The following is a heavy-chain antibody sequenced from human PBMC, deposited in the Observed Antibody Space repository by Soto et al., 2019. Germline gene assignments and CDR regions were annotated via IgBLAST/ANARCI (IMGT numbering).Heavy chain of an antibody. CDR3: ARDPGYCTNGVCYDDY. D-gene: IGHD2-8*01. CDR1: GGTFSSYA. J-gene: IGHJ4*02. Sequence: SVKVSCKASGGTFSSYAISWVRQAPGQGLEWMGGIIPIFGTANYAQKFQSRVTITADESTSTAYMELSSLRSEDTAVYYCARDPGYCTNGVCYDDYWGQGTLVTVSS. V-gene: IGHV1-69*13. CDR2: IIPIFGTA.